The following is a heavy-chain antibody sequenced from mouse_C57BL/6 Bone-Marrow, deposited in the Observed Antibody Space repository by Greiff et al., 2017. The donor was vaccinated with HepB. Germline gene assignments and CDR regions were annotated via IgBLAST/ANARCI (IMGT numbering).Heavy chain of an antibody. D-gene: IGHD2-3*01. V-gene: IGHV5-12*01. Sequence: VQLKESGGGLVQPGGSLKLSCAASGFTFSDYYMYWVRQTPEKRLEWVAYISNGGGSTYYPDTVKGRFTISRDNAKNTLYLQMSRLKSEDTAMYYCARMVPYWYFDVWGTGTTVTVSS. CDR2: ISNGGGST. CDR1: GFTFSDYY. J-gene: IGHJ1*03. CDR3: ARMVPYWYFDV.